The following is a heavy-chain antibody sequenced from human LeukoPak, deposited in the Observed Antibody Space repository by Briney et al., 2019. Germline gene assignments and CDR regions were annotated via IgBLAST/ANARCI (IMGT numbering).Heavy chain of an antibody. Sequence: GGSLRLSCAASGFTFSSYEMNWVRQAPGKGLEWVSYISSSGSTIYYADSVKGRFTISRDNAKNSLYLQMNTLKAEDTAVYYCARGAYYFDYWGQGTLVTVSS. CDR2: ISSSGSTI. CDR1: GFTFSSYE. CDR3: ARGAYYFDY. J-gene: IGHJ4*02. V-gene: IGHV3-48*03.